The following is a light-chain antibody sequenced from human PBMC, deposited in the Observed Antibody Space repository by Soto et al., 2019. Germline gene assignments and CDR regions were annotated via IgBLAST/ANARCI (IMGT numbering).Light chain of an antibody. CDR3: HQYHSSPWT. Sequence: DIVMTQSPDSLAVSLGERATINCKSSQSVLSSSNNKNYLGWYRQKPGQPPKLLIYWASTRESGVPDRFTGSGSGTDFSLTISSLQAGDVAVYYCHQYHSSPWTFGQGTKVDIK. V-gene: IGKV4-1*01. CDR2: WAS. J-gene: IGKJ1*01. CDR1: QSVLSSSNNKNY.